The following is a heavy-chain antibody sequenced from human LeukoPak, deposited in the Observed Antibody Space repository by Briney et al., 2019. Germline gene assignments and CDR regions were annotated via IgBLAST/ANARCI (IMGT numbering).Heavy chain of an antibody. CDR2: IRGSGGST. CDR1: GFTFSSYA. Sequence: GGSLRLSCVASGFTFSSYAMSWVRQAPGKGLEWVSTIRGSGGSTYYADSVKGRFTISRDNSKNTLYLQMNSLRAEDTAVYYCAKDGYDYVWGSYRYSDYWGQGTLVTVSS. V-gene: IGHV3-23*01. J-gene: IGHJ4*02. CDR3: AKDGYDYVWGSYRYSDY. D-gene: IGHD3-16*02.